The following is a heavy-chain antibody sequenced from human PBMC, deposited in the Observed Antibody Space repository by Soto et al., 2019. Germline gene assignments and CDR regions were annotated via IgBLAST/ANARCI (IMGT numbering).Heavy chain of an antibody. Sequence: QVQLVQSGAEVRKPGSSVKVSCKASGGTFDNHGITWVRQAPGQGLEWMGGVVPKFRTADYAQRFQGRVTMTADESTTTAYVELPSLTSEDTAVYFCARAPLGGPNAYSAETQRHFDCWGQGTLVTVSS. CDR3: ARAPLGGPNAYSAETQRHFDC. CDR2: VVPKFRTA. D-gene: IGHD4-4*01. J-gene: IGHJ4*02. V-gene: IGHV1-69*01. CDR1: GGTFDNHG.